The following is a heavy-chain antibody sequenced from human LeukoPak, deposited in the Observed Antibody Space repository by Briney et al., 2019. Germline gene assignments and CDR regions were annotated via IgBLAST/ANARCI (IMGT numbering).Heavy chain of an antibody. D-gene: IGHD3-10*01. Sequence: ASVKVSCKASGDTFSRYTVTWGRLAPGQGPEWMGGIIPAFGIPNYAQKFQGRVTITADEISSTAYMDLRSLTSEETALYFCARQAEYAMVRGASFDHWGQGTLVTVSS. CDR2: IIPAFGIP. V-gene: IGHV1-69*13. CDR3: ARQAEYAMVRGASFDH. CDR1: GDTFSRYT. J-gene: IGHJ4*02.